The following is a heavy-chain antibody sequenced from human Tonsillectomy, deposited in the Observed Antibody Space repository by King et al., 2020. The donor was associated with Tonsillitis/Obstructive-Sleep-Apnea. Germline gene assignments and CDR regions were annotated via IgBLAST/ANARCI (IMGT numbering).Heavy chain of an antibody. D-gene: IGHD3-16*01. J-gene: IGHJ3*02. CDR3: ARAATYHEGSTYYDNLDI. V-gene: IGHV3-7*03. Sequence: VQLVESGGGLVQPGGSLRLSCAASGFTFSTYWMTWVRQAPGKGLEWVANIKHDGSEQPYVDSVKGRFTSSRDNAKTSLYLQLHSLRAEYTAVCYCARAATYHEGSTYYDNLDIWGQGTRVTVSS. CDR2: IKHDGSEQ. CDR1: GFTFSTYW.